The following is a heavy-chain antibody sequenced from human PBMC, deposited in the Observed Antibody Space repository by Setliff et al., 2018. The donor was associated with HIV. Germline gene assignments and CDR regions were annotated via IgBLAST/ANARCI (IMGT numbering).Heavy chain of an antibody. CDR2: IYSTGST. CDR3: YSWAWSYYYYYMDV. J-gene: IGHJ6*03. V-gene: IGHV4-61*05. CDR1: GGSISSNSHY. D-gene: IGHD2-15*01. Sequence: KSSETLSLTCTVSGGSISSNSHYWGWIRQPPGKGLEWIGYIYSTGSTNYNPSLKSRVTISVDTSKNQFSLKLSSVTAADTAVYYCYSWAWSYYYYYMDVWGKGTTVTVSS.